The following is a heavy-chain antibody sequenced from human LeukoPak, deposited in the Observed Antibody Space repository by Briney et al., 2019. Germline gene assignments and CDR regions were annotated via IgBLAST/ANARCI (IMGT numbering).Heavy chain of an antibody. V-gene: IGHV3-20*04. D-gene: IGHD3-22*01. Sequence: PGGSLRLSCAASGFTFDDYGMSWVRQAPGKGLEWVSGINWNGGSTGYADSVKGRFTISRDNAKNSLYLQMNSLRAEDTAVYYCARALMNHYYDSSGLGSEDYMDVWGKGTTVTVSS. CDR3: ARALMNHYYDSSGLGSEDYMDV. CDR2: INWNGGST. CDR1: GFTFDDYG. J-gene: IGHJ6*03.